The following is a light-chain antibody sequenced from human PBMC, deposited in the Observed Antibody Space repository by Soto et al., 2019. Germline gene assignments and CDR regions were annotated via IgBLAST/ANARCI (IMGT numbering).Light chain of an antibody. CDR3: AAWDDSLRGYV. CDR2: GNT. Sequence: QSVLSQPPSASGTPGQRVTISCSGSSSNIGRNYLYWYQQLPGTAPKLLIYGNTQRPSGVPDRFSGSKSVTSVSLAISGLRSEDEADYYCAAWDDSLRGYVFGTGTQLTV. J-gene: IGLJ1*01. V-gene: IGLV1-47*02. CDR1: SSNIGRNY.